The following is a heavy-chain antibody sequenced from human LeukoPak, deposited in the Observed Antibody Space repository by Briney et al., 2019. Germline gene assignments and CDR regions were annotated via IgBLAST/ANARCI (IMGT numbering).Heavy chain of an antibody. V-gene: IGHV3-7*02. D-gene: IGHD2-15*01. CDR2: IKQDESEK. CDR3: ARPVVVYTKVAFDL. J-gene: IGHJ3*01. CDR1: AFAFSNYW. Sequence: GGSLRLSCAASAFAFSNYWMSWVRQAPGKGLEWVANIKQDESEKYYAASVKGRFTISRDNAKNSLFLQMNSLRAEDTAVYYCARPVVVYTKVAFDLWGQGTMVTVSS.